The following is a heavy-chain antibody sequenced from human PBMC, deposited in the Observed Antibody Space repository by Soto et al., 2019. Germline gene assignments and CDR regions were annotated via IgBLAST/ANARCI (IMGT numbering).Heavy chain of an antibody. CDR1: EFTFNTYT. V-gene: IGHV3-48*02. Sequence: LRLSCTATEFTFNTYTMNWVRQAPGEGLEWISYISPDGSMYYADSVKSRFTISRDNAKNSLYLQMNSLRDEDTAVYYCARDRDYAFDYWGQGTLVTVSS. J-gene: IGHJ4*02. D-gene: IGHD2-2*01. CDR3: ARDRDYAFDY. CDR2: ISPDGSM.